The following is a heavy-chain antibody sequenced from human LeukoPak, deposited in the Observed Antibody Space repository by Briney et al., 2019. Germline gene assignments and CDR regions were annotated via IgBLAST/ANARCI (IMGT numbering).Heavy chain of an antibody. D-gene: IGHD3-10*01. CDR2: INHSGST. V-gene: IGHV4-34*01. CDR3: ARVVFHYYGSGSYRGRYFDY. Sequence: SETLSLTCAVYGGSFSGHYWSWIRQPPGKGLEWIGEINHSGSTNYNPSLKSRVTISVDTSKNQFSLKLSSVTAADTAVYYCARVVFHYYGSGSYRGRYFDYWGQGTLVTVSS. CDR1: GGSFSGHY. J-gene: IGHJ4*02.